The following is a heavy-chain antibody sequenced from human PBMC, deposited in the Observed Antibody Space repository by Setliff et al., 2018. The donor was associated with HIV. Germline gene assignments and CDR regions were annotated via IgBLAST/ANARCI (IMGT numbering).Heavy chain of an antibody. CDR3: ARDTDYDSSGYYYNYMDV. J-gene: IGHJ6*03. D-gene: IGHD3-22*01. CDR2: IYYSGST. CDR1: GGSVSSYY. V-gene: IGHV4-59*02. Sequence: SETLSLTCNVSGGSVSSYYWSWIRQPPGKGLEWIGYIYYSGSTNYNPSLKSRVTISVDTSKNQFSLKLSSGTAADTAVYYCARDTDYDSSGYYYNYMDVWGKGTTVTVTS.